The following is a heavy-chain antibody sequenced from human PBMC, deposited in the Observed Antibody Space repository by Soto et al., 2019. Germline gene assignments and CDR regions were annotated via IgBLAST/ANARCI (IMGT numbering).Heavy chain of an antibody. CDR3: TRDASRDSSARGWFDP. CDR1: EFNVTNNY. Sequence: GGSLRLSCAASEFNVTNNYMTWVRQAPGKGLEWVAVIYSGGATYYADSVKGRFTISRDASKNTLYLQMSSLRAEDTAVYYCTRDASRDSSARGWFDPWGPGTLVTVSS. CDR2: IYSGGAT. D-gene: IGHD6-13*01. J-gene: IGHJ5*02. V-gene: IGHV3-66*01.